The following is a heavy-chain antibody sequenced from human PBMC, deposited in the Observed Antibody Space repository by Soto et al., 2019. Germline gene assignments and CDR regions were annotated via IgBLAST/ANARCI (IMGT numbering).Heavy chain of an antibody. Sequence: PSETLSLACAVYGGSFSGYYWSRIRQPPGKGLEWIGYIYYSGSTNYNPSLKSRVTISVDTSKNQFSLKLSSVTAADTAVYYCARVGGLGIDNWFDPWGQGTLVTVSS. CDR1: GGSFSGYY. J-gene: IGHJ5*02. V-gene: IGHV4-59*01. D-gene: IGHD1-26*01. CDR2: IYYSGST. CDR3: ARVGGLGIDNWFDP.